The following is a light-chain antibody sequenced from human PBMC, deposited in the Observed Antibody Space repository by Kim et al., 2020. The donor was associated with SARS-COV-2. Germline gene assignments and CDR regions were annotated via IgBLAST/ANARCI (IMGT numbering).Light chain of an antibody. Sequence: GEKVLISSSGSTANIANNAVCWYQHLPGTAPKFLIYDNDKRPSGAADRFSGSKSGTSATLAITGLQTGDEDDDYCLTWDSSLNAGVFGGGTQLTVL. CDR2: DND. V-gene: IGLV1-51*01. CDR3: LTWDSSLNAGV. J-gene: IGLJ3*02. CDR1: TANIANNA.